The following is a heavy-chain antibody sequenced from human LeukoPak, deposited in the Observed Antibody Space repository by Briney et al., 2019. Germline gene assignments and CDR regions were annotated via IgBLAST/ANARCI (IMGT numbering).Heavy chain of an antibody. V-gene: IGHV1-8*01. Sequence: GASVNVSCKASGYTFTNYDVNWVRQATGQGLEWMGWMNPNSGYTGHAQKFQGRVTMTRNTSISTAYMELSSLRSEDTAVYYCARGPAASHRNWFDPWGQGTLVTVSS. CDR1: GYTFTNYD. CDR2: MNPNSGYT. D-gene: IGHD2-15*01. CDR3: ARGPAASHRNWFDP. J-gene: IGHJ5*02.